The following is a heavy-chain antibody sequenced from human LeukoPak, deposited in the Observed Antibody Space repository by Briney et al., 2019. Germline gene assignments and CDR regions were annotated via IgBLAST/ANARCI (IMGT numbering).Heavy chain of an antibody. V-gene: IGHV1-46*01. J-gene: IGHJ5*02. CDR3: AKEGVTIFGLVRTQTTKSPHRFDP. Sequence: GASVKVSCKTSGYTFTSYYMHWVRQAPGQGLEWMGLINPSGGSTNYAQKFQGRVTMTRDMSTSAVYMELSSLRSEDTAVYYCAKEGVTIFGLVRTQTTKSPHRFDPSGQGNLVTVSP. CDR1: GYTFTSYY. CDR2: INPSGGST. D-gene: IGHD3-3*01.